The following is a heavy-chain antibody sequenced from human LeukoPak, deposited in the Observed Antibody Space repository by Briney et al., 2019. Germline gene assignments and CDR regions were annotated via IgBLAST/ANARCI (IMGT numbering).Heavy chain of an antibody. V-gene: IGHV3-30*02. D-gene: IGHD3-9*01. CDR1: GFTFSSYG. CDR3: AKGRGHYDILTGY. Sequence: GGSLRLSCAASGFTFSSYGMHWVRQAPGKGLEWVAFIRYDGSNKYYADSVKGRFTISRDNSKNTLYLQMNSLRAEDTAAYYCAKGRGHYDILTGYWGQGTLVTVSS. CDR2: IRYDGSNK. J-gene: IGHJ4*02.